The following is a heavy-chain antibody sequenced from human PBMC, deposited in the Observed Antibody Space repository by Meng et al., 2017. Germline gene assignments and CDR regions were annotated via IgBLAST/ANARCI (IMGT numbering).Heavy chain of an antibody. D-gene: IGHD3-16*02. CDR3: ARDDSYIVY. CDR1: GFTFSSFG. CDR2: IWYDGSNK. V-gene: IGHV3-33*01. Sequence: LSLTCAASGFTFSSFGMHWVRQAPGKGLEWVAVIWYDGSNKYYADSVKGRFTISRDNSKNTLYLQMNSLRAEDTAVYYCARDDSYIVYWGQGTLVTVSS. J-gene: IGHJ4*02.